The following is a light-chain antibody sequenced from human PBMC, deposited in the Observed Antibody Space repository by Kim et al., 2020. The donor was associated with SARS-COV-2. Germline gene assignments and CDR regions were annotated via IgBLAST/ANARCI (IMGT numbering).Light chain of an antibody. Sequence: TISCPRSRGPIGNLYVQWDRQRPGSSPTIVIYEDDQRPSEVPAGFSGSIDSSSNSASLTISGLKTEDEADYYCQSYDGNSWLFGGGTQLTVL. CDR2: EDD. CDR1: RGPIGNLY. J-gene: IGLJ3*02. V-gene: IGLV6-57*01. CDR3: QSYDGNSWL.